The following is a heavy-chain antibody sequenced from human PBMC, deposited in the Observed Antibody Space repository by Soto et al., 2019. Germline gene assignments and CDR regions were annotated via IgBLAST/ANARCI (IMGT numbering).Heavy chain of an antibody. J-gene: IGHJ5*02. D-gene: IGHD6-6*01. CDR3: ARDPDSSSSGPSWFDP. CDR2: IHYSGST. V-gene: IGHV4-59*01. CDR1: GGSISSYY. Sequence: SETLSLTCTVSGGSISSYYWSWIRQPPGKGLEWIGYIHYSGSTNYNPSLKSRVTISVDTSKNQFSLKLSSVTAADTAVYYCARDPDSSSSGPSWFDPWGQGTLVTVSS.